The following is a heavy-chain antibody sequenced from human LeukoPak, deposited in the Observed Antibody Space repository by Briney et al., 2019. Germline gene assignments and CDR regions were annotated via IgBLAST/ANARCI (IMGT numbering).Heavy chain of an antibody. CDR3: ARETSQKGAHYMDV. J-gene: IGHJ6*03. V-gene: IGHV4-59*01. CDR2: VDHTGST. CDR1: DDSITMYY. Sequence: PSETLSLTCTVSDDSITMYYWTWIRQPPGKGLEWIGYVDHTGSTKFNPSLNGRVTISVDTSKNQFSLKLSSVTAADTAVYYCARETSQKGAHYMDVWGKGTTVTISS. D-gene: IGHD3-16*01.